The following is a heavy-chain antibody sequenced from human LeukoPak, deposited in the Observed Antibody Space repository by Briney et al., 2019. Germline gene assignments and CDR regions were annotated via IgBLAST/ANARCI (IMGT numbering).Heavy chain of an antibody. J-gene: IGHJ4*02. CDR2: INPSGGST. Sequence: ASVKVSCKASGYTFTSYYMYWVRQAPGQGLVWMGIINPSGGSTSYAQKFQGRVTMTRDTSTSTVYMELSSLRSEDTAVYYCARSGTRYYFDYWGQGTLVTVSS. CDR3: ARSGTRYYFDY. V-gene: IGHV1-46*01. CDR1: GYTFTSYY. D-gene: IGHD3-10*01.